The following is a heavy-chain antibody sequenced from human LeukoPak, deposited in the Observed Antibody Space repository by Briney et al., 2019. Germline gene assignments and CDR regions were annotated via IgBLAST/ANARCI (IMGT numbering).Heavy chain of an antibody. V-gene: IGHV3-7*01. Sequence: GGSLRLSCAASGFTFSSYWMSWVRQAPGKGLEWVANIKQDGSEKYYVDSVKGRFTISRDNAKNTLYLQMNSLRAEDTAVYYCAKDLARYFDWWLDYWGQGTLVTVSS. D-gene: IGHD3-9*01. J-gene: IGHJ4*02. CDR2: IKQDGSEK. CDR1: GFTFSSYW. CDR3: AKDLARYFDWWLDY.